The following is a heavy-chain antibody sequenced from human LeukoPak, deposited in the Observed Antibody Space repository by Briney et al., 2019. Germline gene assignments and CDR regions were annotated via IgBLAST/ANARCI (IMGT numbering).Heavy chain of an antibody. CDR2: IYYSGST. J-gene: IGHJ4*02. Sequence: SETLSLTCAVYGGSFSGYYWSWIRQPPGKGLEWIGYIYYSGSTNYNPSLKSRVTISVDTSKNQFSLKLSSVTAADTAVYYCAREYDPAYYYDSSGPHFDYWGQGTLVTVSS. D-gene: IGHD3-22*01. CDR3: AREYDPAYYYDSSGPHFDY. CDR1: GGSFSGYY. V-gene: IGHV4-59*12.